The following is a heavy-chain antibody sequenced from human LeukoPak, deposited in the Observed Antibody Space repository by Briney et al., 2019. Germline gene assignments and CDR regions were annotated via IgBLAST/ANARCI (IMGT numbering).Heavy chain of an antibody. CDR2: TSWCSGST. D-gene: IGHD4-23*01. CDR1: GFTHEDYD. CDR3: AKDRDCGGDADPAVFDL. V-gene: IGHV3-9*01. J-gene: IGHJ3*01. Sequence: PGGSLTLLCAAWGFTHEDYDVHCLRQVTGKGLEWVSATSWCSGSTGYVDSVEGRFTISRDNAKNALYLQMSSLRPEDTALYYCAKDRDCGGDADPAVFDLWGQGTMVTVSS.